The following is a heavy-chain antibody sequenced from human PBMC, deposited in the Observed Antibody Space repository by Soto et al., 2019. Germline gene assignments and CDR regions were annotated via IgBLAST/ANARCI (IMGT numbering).Heavy chain of an antibody. CDR2: INAGNGNT. D-gene: IGHD6-13*01. V-gene: IGHV1-3*01. CDR3: AGGYSSSWDFYYYYGMDF. CDR1: GYTFTSYA. Sequence: ASVKVSCKASGYTFTSYAMHWVRQAPGQRLEWMGWINAGNGNTKYSQKFQGRVTITRDTSASTAYMELSSLRSEDTAVYYCAGGYSSSWDFYYYYGMDFWGQGTTVTVSS. J-gene: IGHJ6*02.